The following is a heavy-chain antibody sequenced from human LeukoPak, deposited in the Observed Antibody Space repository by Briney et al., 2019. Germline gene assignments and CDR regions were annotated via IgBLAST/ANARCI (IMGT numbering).Heavy chain of an antibody. CDR1: GGSISSGSYY. CDR3: ARRTLWGDAFDV. Sequence: SQTLSLTCTVSGGSISSGSYYWSWIRQPPGKGLERIGYIYYSGATYYTPSLKSRVTISVDTSKNQFSLKLSSVTAADTAVYYCARRTLWGDAFDVWGQGTIVTVSS. D-gene: IGHD7-27*01. J-gene: IGHJ3*01. CDR2: IYYSGAT. V-gene: IGHV4-30-4*08.